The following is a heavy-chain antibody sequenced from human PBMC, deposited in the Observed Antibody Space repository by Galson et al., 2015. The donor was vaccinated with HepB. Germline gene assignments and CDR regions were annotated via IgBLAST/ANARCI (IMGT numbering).Heavy chain of an antibody. J-gene: IGHJ4*02. D-gene: IGHD4-17*01. V-gene: IGHV1-2*04. Sequence: SVKVSCKASGYTFTGYYMHWVRQAPGQGLEWMGWINPNSGGTNYAQKFQGWVTMTRDTSISTAYMELSRLRSDDTAVYYCARGTAISDGDYVDVIDYWGQGTLVTVSS. CDR2: INPNSGGT. CDR3: ARGTAISDGDYVDVIDY. CDR1: GYTFTGYY.